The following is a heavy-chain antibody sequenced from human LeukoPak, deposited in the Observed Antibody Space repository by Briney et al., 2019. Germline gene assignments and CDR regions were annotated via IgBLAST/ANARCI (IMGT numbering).Heavy chain of an antibody. D-gene: IGHD3/OR15-3a*01. CDR3: ARNPEDLDAFDI. CDR1: GFTFSSYS. V-gene: IGHV3-21*01. CDR2: ISSSSSYI. J-gene: IGHJ3*02. Sequence: GGSLRLSCAASGFTFSSYSMTWVRQAPGKGLEWVSSISSSSSYIYYADSVKGRFTISRDNAKNSLYLQMNSLRAEDTAVYYCARNPEDLDAFDIWGQGTMVTVSS.